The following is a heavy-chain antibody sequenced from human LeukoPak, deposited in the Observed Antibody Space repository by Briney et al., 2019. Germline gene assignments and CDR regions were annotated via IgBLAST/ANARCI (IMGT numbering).Heavy chain of an antibody. CDR3: ARVSGGYNGFDP. V-gene: IGHV4-59*01. J-gene: IGHJ5*02. D-gene: IGHD5-24*01. CDR1: GGSISSYY. CDR2: IYYSGST. Sequence: SETLSLTCTVSGGSISSYYWSWIRQPPGKGLEWIGYIYYSGSTNYNPSLKSRVTISVDTSKNQFSLKLSSVTAADTAVYYCARVSGGYNGFDPWGQGTLVTVSS.